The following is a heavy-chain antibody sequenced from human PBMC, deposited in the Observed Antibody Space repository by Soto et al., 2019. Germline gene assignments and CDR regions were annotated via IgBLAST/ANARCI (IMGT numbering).Heavy chain of an antibody. CDR3: ARGSQALLWLGELRRNWFDP. J-gene: IGHJ5*02. CDR2: INHSGST. D-gene: IGHD3-10*01. V-gene: IGHV4-34*01. Sequence: PSETLSLTCAVYGGSFSGYYWSWIRQPPGKGLEWIGEINHSGSTNYNPSLKSRVTISVDTSKNQFSLKLSSVTAADTAVYYCARGSQALLWLGELRRNWFDPWGQGTLVTVSS. CDR1: GGSFSGYY.